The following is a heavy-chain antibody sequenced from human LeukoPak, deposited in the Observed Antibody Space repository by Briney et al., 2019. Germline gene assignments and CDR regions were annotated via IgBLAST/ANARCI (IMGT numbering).Heavy chain of an antibody. J-gene: IGHJ4*02. CDR2: INPSGGST. CDR3: ARDGPTAAPFDY. V-gene: IGHV1-46*01. CDR1: GYRFTSYD. D-gene: IGHD2-2*01. Sequence: ASVKVSCKASGYRFTSYDMHWVRPAPGQGLEWMGIINPSGGSTSYAQRFQGRVAMTRDTSTTTVYMEVNSLTSEDTAVYFCARDGPTAAPFDYWGQGTLVTVSS.